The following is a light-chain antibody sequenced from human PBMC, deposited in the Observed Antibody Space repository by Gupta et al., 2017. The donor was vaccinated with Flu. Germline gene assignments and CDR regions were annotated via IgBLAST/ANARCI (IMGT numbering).Light chain of an antibody. CDR2: SRR. V-gene: IGLV1-44*01. J-gene: IGLJ2*01. Sequence: QSILSQPPSVSGAPGQSATISCLGSDSNIGRNSVNWYQHFPGAAPRLLIYSRRQRPSGVPDRFSGSQSGTSASLTISGLRSEDEADYYCADWDDNLDGVIFGGGTKVTVL. CDR3: ADWDDNLDGVI. CDR1: DSNIGRNS.